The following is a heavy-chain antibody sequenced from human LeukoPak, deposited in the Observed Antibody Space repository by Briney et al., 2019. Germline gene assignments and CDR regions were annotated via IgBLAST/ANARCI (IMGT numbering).Heavy chain of an antibody. Sequence: SETLSLTCAVYGGSFSGYYWSWIRQPPGKGLEWIGEINHSGSTNYNPSLKSRATISVDTSKNQFSLKLSSVTAADTAVYYCARGRYTIFGVVTLYGMDVWGQGTTVTVSS. CDR3: ARGRYTIFGVVTLYGMDV. J-gene: IGHJ6*02. CDR2: INHSGST. V-gene: IGHV4-34*01. D-gene: IGHD3-3*01. CDR1: GGSFSGYY.